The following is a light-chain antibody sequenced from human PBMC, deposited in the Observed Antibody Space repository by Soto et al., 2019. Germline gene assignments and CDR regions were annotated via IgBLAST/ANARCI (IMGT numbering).Light chain of an antibody. CDR2: EVS. CDR1: STDFVGYNR. J-gene: IGLJ1*01. Sequence: QSVLTQPPSVSGSPGQSVTISCTGTSTDFVGYNRVSWYQQPPGTAPKLVIYEVSKRPSGVPDRFSGSKSGNTASLTISGLQAADEADYYCSLYTSENAYVFGTGTKV. V-gene: IGLV2-18*01. CDR3: SLYTSENAYV.